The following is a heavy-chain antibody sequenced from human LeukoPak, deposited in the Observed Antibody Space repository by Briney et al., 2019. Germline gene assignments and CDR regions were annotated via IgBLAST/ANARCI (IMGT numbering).Heavy chain of an antibody. CDR2: IYYSGST. CDR1: RGSISSDY. Sequence: SETLSLTCTVSRGSISSDYWSWSRQPPGQGLEWIGYIYYSGSTNYNPSLKSRVTISIDTSKNQFSLKLTSVTAADTAVYYCAIQYPPGRMDGSSNDPWGQGTLVTVSS. CDR3: AIQYPPGRMDGSSNDP. V-gene: IGHV4-59*08. D-gene: IGHD6-6*01. J-gene: IGHJ5*02.